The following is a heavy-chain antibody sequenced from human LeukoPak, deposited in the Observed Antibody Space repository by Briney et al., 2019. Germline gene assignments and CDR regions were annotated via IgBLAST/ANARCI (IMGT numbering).Heavy chain of an antibody. CDR3: ARAGSLVIRNYYFDY. CDR1: GFSFSSYG. V-gene: IGHV3-33*01. Sequence: GTSLRLSCEVSGFSFSSYGMHWVRQAPGKGLEWVAVIWYDGSNKYYGDSVKGRFTISRDSSKNTLYLQMNSLRAEDTAVYYCARAGSLVIRNYYFDYWGQGTLVTVSS. D-gene: IGHD3-9*01. J-gene: IGHJ4*02. CDR2: IWYDGSNK.